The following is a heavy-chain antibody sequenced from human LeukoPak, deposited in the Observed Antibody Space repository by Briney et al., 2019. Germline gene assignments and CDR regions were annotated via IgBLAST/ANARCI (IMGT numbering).Heavy chain of an antibody. CDR1: GGTFSSYA. V-gene: IGHV1-69*13. CDR2: IIPIFGTA. D-gene: IGHD6-19*01. Sequence: SVKVSCKASGGTFSSYAISWVRQAPGQGLEWMGGIIPIFGTANYAQKFQGRVTITADESTSTAYMELSSLRSEDTVVYYCARDFAVAGTQHLVYWGQGTLVTVSS. J-gene: IGHJ4*02. CDR3: ARDFAVAGTQHLVY.